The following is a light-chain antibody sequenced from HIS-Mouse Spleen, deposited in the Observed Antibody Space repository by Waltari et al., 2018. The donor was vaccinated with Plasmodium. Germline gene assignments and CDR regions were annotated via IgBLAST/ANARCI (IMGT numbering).Light chain of an antibody. CDR3: YSTDSSGNHRV. Sequence: SYELTQPPSVSVSPGQTARITCSGDALPNNYAYLYQQKSGQAPVLVIYEDSKRPSGIPERFSGSRSGTMATLTISGAQVEDEADYYCYSTDSSGNHRVFGGGTKLTVL. CDR2: EDS. J-gene: IGLJ3*02. V-gene: IGLV3-10*01. CDR1: ALPNNY.